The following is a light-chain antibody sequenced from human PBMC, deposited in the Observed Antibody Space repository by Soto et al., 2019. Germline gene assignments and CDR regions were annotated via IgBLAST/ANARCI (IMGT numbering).Light chain of an antibody. Sequence: EIVMTQSPGTLSVSPGERATLSCGASQSISSNLAWYQQKPGQAPRLLIYGASTRATGVPARFSGSGSGTEFTLTISSLQSEDFAVYYCQHYNKWPPWTFGQGTTVDIK. V-gene: IGKV3D-15*01. CDR2: GAS. J-gene: IGKJ1*01. CDR1: QSISSN. CDR3: QHYNKWPPWT.